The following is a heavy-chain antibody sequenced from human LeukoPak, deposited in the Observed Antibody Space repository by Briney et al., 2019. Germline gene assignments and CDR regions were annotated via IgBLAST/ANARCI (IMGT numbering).Heavy chain of an antibody. D-gene: IGHD2-15*01. CDR3: ARCRGHSCCFDN. V-gene: IGHV3-53*01. CDR2: IYSGGTT. J-gene: IGHJ4*02. Sequence: GGSLRLSCAASGFTASTNHLSWVRQAPGKGLEWVSVIYSGGTTYYADSVKGRFTVSRDNSKNMLYLQMDSLRVEDTAVFFCARCRGHSCCFDNWGQGTQVTVSS. CDR1: GFTASTNH.